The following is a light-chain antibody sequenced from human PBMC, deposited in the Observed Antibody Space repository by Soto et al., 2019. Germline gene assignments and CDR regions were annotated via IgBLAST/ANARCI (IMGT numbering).Light chain of an antibody. Sequence: EIVLTQSPATLSLSPGGRATLSCRASPIFSSYLAWYQQKPGQAPRLLIYDASNRATGIPARFSGNGSGTDFTLTISSLEPEDFAVYYCQQRSNWPPWTFGQGTKVDIK. CDR3: QQRSNWPPWT. J-gene: IGKJ1*01. CDR2: DAS. CDR1: PIFSSY. V-gene: IGKV3-11*01.